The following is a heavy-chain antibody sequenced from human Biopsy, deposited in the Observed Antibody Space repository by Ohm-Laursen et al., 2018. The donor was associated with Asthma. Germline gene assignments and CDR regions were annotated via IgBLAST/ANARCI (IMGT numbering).Heavy chain of an antibody. CDR1: GYSLTDLS. V-gene: IGHV1-24*01. D-gene: IGHD4-17*01. Sequence: SVKVSCKISGYSLTDLSMHWVRQAPGQGLEWMGGHDHEEGGTVNARRFQGRVTMTEDTSTVTAYMELSSLSSDDTAVYYCASDFPKDYVRYNFQFWGQGALVTVSS. CDR3: ASDFPKDYVRYNFQF. J-gene: IGHJ4*02. CDR2: HDHEEGGT.